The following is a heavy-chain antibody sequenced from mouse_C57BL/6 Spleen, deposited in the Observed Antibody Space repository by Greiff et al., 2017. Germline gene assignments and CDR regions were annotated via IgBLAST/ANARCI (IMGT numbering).Heavy chain of an antibody. J-gene: IGHJ2*01. CDR1: GYTFTSYG. V-gene: IGHV1-81*01. D-gene: IGHD2-4*01. CDR3: ARSDYDYDEVFDY. CDR2: IYPRSGNT. Sequence: QVQLKQSGAELARPGASVKLSCKASGYTFTSYGISWVKQRPGQGLEWIGEIYPRSGNTYYNEKFKGKATLTADKSSSTAYMELRSLTSEDSAVYFCARSDYDYDEVFDYWGQGTTLTVSS.